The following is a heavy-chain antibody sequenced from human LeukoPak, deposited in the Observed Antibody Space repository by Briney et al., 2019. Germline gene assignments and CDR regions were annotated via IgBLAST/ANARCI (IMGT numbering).Heavy chain of an antibody. CDR1: GFTFSSYA. CDR3: AKRGIPSYSSGYYYFDY. D-gene: IGHD6-19*01. CDR2: ISGSGGST. J-gene: IGHJ4*02. V-gene: IGHV3-23*01. Sequence: GSLRLSCAASGFTFSSYAMSWVRQAPGKGLEWVSAISGSGGSTYYADSVKGRFTISRDNSKNTLYLQMNSLRAEDTAVYYCAKRGIPSYSSGYYYFDYWGQGTLVTVSS.